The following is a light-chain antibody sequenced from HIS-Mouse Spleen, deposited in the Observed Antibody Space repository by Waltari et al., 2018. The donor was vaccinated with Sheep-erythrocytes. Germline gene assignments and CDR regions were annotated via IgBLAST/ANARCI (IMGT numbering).Light chain of an antibody. CDR2: EGS. V-gene: IGLV2-23*03. CDR1: SSDVGSYNL. CDR3: CSYAGSSTFHVV. J-gene: IGLJ2*01. Sequence: QSALTQPASVSGSPGQSITISCTGTSSDVGSYNLVSWYQQPPGKAPKLRIYEGSKRHSGVSNRFSGSKSGNTASLTISGLQAEDEADYYCCSYAGSSTFHVVFGGGTKLTVL.